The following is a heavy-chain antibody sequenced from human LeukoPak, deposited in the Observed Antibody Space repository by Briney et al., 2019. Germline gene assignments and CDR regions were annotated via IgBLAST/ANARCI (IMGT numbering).Heavy chain of an antibody. V-gene: IGHV4-34*01. Sequence: PSETLSLTCAVYGGSFSGYYWSWIRQPPGKGLEWIGEINHSGSTNYNPSLKSRVTMSVDTSKNQFSLKLSSVTAADTAVYYCARRSWYIYWFDPWGQGTLVTVSS. J-gene: IGHJ5*02. CDR1: GGSFSGYY. CDR3: ARRSWYIYWFDP. CDR2: INHSGST. D-gene: IGHD6-13*01.